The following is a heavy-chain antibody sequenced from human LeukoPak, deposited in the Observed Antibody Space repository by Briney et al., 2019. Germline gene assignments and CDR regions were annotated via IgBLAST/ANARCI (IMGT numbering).Heavy chain of an antibody. Sequence: SETLSLTSAVYGGSLSGYYWSWIRQPPGKGLEWIGEIYHSGNTNYDPSLKSRVTISVATSKNQFSLKLSSVTAADTAVYCCARLRYFDWLFRYSYGMDVWGQGTTVTVSS. CDR1: GGSLSGYY. D-gene: IGHD3-9*01. J-gene: IGHJ6*02. V-gene: IGHV4-34*01. CDR3: ARLRYFDWLFRYSYGMDV. CDR2: IYHSGNT.